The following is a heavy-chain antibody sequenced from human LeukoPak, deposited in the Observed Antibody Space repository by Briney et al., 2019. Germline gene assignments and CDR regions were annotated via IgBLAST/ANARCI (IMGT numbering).Heavy chain of an antibody. J-gene: IGHJ6*03. Sequence: SETLSLTCAVYGGSFSGYYWSWIRQPPGKGLEWIGEINHSGSTNYNPSLKSRVTISVDTSKNQFSLKLSSVTAADTAVYYCARGSRPNYYYYMDVWGKGTTVTVSS. CDR1: GGSFSGYY. CDR3: ARGSRPNYYYYMDV. V-gene: IGHV4-34*01. CDR2: INHSGST.